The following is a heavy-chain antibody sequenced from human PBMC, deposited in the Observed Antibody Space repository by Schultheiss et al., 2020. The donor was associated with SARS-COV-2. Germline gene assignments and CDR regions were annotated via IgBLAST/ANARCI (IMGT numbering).Heavy chain of an antibody. CDR2: ISDSSSYI. Sequence: GGSLRLSCAASGFTFSSYAMRWVRQAPGKGLEWVSSISDSSSYIYYADSVKGRFTISRDTARNSLYLQMNSLRAEDTAVYYCAREEGRYCSSTSCYEGRDYWGQGTLVTVSS. CDR3: AREEGRYCSSTSCYEGRDY. J-gene: IGHJ4*02. V-gene: IGHV3-21*01. CDR1: GFTFSSYA. D-gene: IGHD2-2*01.